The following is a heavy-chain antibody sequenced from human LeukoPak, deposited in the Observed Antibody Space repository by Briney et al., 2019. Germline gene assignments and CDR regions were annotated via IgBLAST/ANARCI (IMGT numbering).Heavy chain of an antibody. D-gene: IGHD4-17*01. CDR1: GITVTNNY. J-gene: IGHJ4*02. CDR2: IYANGDT. CDR3: AHGDYPLTY. Sequence: GGSLRLFCAASGITVTNNYWHWLRQAQGKGLEWVSIIYANGDTLYAASVRGRFTFSRDNSKNTFYLQMNSLRAEDTAIYYCAHGDYPLTYWGQGTLVTVSS. V-gene: IGHV3-66*01.